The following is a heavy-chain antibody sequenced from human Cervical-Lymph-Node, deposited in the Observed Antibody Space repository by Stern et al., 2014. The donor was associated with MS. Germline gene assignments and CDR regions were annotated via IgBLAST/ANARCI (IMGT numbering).Heavy chain of an antibody. D-gene: IGHD6-6*01. CDR2: VNPMNERR. V-gene: IGHV1-8*01. CDR3: ARGVTRIVARLGPGLGY. J-gene: IGHJ4*02. CDR1: GYRFTSYE. Sequence: VQLVESGAEVKKPGASVKVSCKTSGYRFTSYEIHWVRQAPGQGLAWMGWVNPMNERRGYAQKFQDRVNMTWNTSIGTAYMEVRSLKSEDTAIYYCARGVTRIVARLGPGLGYWGQGTLITVSS.